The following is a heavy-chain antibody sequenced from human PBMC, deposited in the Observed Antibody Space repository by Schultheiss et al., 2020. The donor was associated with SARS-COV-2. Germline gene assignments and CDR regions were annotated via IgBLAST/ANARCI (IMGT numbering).Heavy chain of an antibody. CDR3: AKGNTVGSSYYTHAFDI. V-gene: IGHV3-21*01. CDR2: ISSSSSYI. CDR1: GFTFSSYS. J-gene: IGHJ3*02. D-gene: IGHD3-3*01. Sequence: GGSLRLSCAASGFTFSSYSMNWVRQAPGKGLEWVSSISSSSSYIYYADSVKGRFTISRDNAKNSLYLQMNSLRAEDTAVYYCAKGNTVGSSYYTHAFDIWGQGTMVTVSS.